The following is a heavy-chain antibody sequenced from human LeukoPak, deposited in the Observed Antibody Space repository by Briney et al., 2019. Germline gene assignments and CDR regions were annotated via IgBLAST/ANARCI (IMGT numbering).Heavy chain of an antibody. J-gene: IGHJ4*02. D-gene: IGHD3-10*01. V-gene: IGHV3-23*01. CDR1: GITLSNYA. CDR2: ISGSGGST. CDR3: AKDASGGY. Sequence: PGGSLRLSCAVAGITLSNYAMSWVRQAPGKGLEWVSAISGSGGSTYYADSVKGRFTISRDNSKNTLYLQMNSLRAEDTAVYYCAKDASGGYWGQGTLVTVSS.